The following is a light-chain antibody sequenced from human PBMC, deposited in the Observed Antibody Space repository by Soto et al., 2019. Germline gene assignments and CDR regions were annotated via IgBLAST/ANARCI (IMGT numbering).Light chain of an antibody. CDR1: QSISSSY. J-gene: IGKJ1*01. Sequence: EIVLTRSPGTLSLSPGERATLSCRASQSISSSYLAWYQQKPGQAPRPLIYGASSRATGIPDRFSGSGSGTDFTLTISRLEPEDFAVYYCQQYVSSPWTFAQGTKVDIK. CDR3: QQYVSSPWT. V-gene: IGKV3-20*01. CDR2: GAS.